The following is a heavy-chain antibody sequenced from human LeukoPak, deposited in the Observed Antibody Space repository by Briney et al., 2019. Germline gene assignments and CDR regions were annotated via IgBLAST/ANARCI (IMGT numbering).Heavy chain of an antibody. Sequence: ASVKVSCKASGYTFTSYGISWVRQAPGQGLEWMGWISAYNGNTNYAQKLQGRVSMTTDTSTSTAYMELRSLRSDDTAVYYCASASYLLSFDYSDYLAFDYWGQGTLVTVSS. CDR2: ISAYNGNT. CDR1: GYTFTSYG. CDR3: ASASYLLSFDYSDYLAFDY. V-gene: IGHV1-18*01. J-gene: IGHJ4*02. D-gene: IGHD4-11*01.